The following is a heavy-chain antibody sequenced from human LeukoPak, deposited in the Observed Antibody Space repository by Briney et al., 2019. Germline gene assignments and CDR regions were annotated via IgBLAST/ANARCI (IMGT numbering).Heavy chain of an antibody. D-gene: IGHD2-15*01. J-gene: IGHJ4*02. Sequence: GASVKVSCKASGYTFTSYYMHWVRQAPGQGLEWMGMINPSGGSTSYAQKFQGRVTMTRDMSTSTVYMELGSLRSEDTAVYYCASHSGYCSGGSCYPVDYWGQGTLVTVSS. V-gene: IGHV1-46*01. CDR2: INPSGGST. CDR3: ASHSGYCSGGSCYPVDY. CDR1: GYTFTSYY.